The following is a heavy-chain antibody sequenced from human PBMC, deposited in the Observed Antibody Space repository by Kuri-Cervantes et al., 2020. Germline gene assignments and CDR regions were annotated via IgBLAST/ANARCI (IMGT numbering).Heavy chain of an antibody. V-gene: IGHV4-38-2*01. Sequence: ESLKISCAVSGSPIRSDYYWAWIRQPPGMGLEWIGRIFRGGNTYYNPALKSRVTISVDTSKNQFSLKLSSVTAADTAVYYCASRGIWDFWSGYGDYWGQGTLVTVSS. D-gene: IGHD3-3*01. J-gene: IGHJ4*02. CDR1: GSPIRSDYY. CDR3: ASRGIWDFWSGYGDY. CDR2: IFRGGNT.